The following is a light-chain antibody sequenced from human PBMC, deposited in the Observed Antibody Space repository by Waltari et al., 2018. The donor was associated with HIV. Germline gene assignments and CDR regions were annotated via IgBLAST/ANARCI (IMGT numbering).Light chain of an antibody. CDR2: LSS. CDR3: MHGQQTPV. J-gene: IGKJ1*01. V-gene: IGKV2-28*01. Sequence: DIAMIQSPDYLAVSPGDSVSISCRSSQSLQHSNGHNYLDWYVQRPGQAPQLLIYLSSRRASGVPDRIAGSGSGRDFILKISRVEAEDVGVYYCMHGQQTPVFGQGTKVEVK. CDR1: QSLQHSNGHNY.